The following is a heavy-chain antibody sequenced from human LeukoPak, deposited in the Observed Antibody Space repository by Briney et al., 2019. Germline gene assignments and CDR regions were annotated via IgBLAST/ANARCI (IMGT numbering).Heavy chain of an antibody. J-gene: IGHJ6*02. CDR3: AAGGYCSSTSCYWDYYGMDV. CDR2: INPNSGGT. V-gene: IGHV1-2*02. Sequence: ASVKVSCKASGYTFTGYYMHWGRQAPGQGLEWMGWINPNSGGTNYAQKFQGRVTMTRDTSISTAYMELSRLRSDDTAVYYCAAGGYCSSTSCYWDYYGMDVWGQGTTVTVSS. CDR1: GYTFTGYY. D-gene: IGHD2-2*01.